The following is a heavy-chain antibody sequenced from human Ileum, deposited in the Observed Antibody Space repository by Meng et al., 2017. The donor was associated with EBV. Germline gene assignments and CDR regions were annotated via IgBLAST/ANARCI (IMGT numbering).Heavy chain of an antibody. Sequence: QVQLVECXXGVVQPGXAWRRSRXSSGFTFSSYGMHWVRQAAGKGLEWVAVISYDGSNTYYGDSVKGRFTISRDDSKNTLYLQMDTLRVEDTAVYYCARDRGAYSSTWHFDYWGQGTLVTISS. V-gene: IGHV3-30*03. CDR2: ISYDGSNT. J-gene: IGHJ4*02. D-gene: IGHD6-13*01. CDR1: GFTFSSYG. CDR3: ARDRGAYSSTWHFDY.